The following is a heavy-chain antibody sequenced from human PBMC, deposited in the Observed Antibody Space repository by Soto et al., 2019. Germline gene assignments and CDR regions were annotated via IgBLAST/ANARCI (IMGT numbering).Heavy chain of an antibody. Sequence: PSETLSLTCAVYGGSFSVFYWSWIRQPPGKGLEWIGEINHSGSTNYNPSLKSRVTLSVDTSKNQFSLKLSSLTAADTAVYYCARPYYIAAAGTGFNYWGPGTLVTVS. D-gene: IGHD6-13*01. J-gene: IGHJ4*02. V-gene: IGHV4-34*01. CDR2: INHSGST. CDR1: GGSFSVFY. CDR3: ARPYYIAAAGTGFNY.